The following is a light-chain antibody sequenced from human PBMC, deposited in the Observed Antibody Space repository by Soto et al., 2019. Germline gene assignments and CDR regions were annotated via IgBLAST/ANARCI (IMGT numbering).Light chain of an antibody. CDR3: CSYAGSYTHYV. CDR2: DVS. V-gene: IGLV2-11*01. J-gene: IGLJ1*01. Sequence: QSALTQPRSVSGSPGQSITISCTGTSSDVGGYNYVSWYRQHPGKAPKLMIYDVSKRPSWVPDRFSGSKSGNTASLTISGLQAEDEADYYSCSYAGSYTHYVFGTGPKVTVL. CDR1: SSDVGGYNY.